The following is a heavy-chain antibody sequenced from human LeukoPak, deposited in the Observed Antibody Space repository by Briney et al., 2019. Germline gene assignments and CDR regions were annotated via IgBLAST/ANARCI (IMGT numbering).Heavy chain of an antibody. Sequence: GGSLRLSCAASGFTFSSYAMSWVRQAPGKGLEWVSAISGSGGSTYYADSVKGRFTISRDNSKNTLYLQMNSLRAEDTAVYYCAEGATMVRGVTTLFLRVYFPFDYWGQGTLVTVSS. D-gene: IGHD3-10*01. CDR3: AEGATMVRGVTTLFLRVYFPFDY. J-gene: IGHJ4*02. CDR2: ISGSGGST. CDR1: GFTFSSYA. V-gene: IGHV3-23*01.